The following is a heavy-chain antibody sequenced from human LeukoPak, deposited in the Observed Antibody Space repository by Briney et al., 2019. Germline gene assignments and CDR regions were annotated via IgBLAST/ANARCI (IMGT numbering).Heavy chain of an antibody. CDR1: GGSISSSSYY. V-gene: IGHV4-39*07. CDR2: IYYSGNT. CDR3: ARQVYYFDY. Sequence: PSETLSLTCTVSGGSISSSSYYWGWIRQPPGKGPEWIGSIYYSGNTYYNPSLKSRVTISVDTSKNQFSLKLSSVTAADTAVYYCARQVYYFDYWGQGTLVTVSS. J-gene: IGHJ4*02.